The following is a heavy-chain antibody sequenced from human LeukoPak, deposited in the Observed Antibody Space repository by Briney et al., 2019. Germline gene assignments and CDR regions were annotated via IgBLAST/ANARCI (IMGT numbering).Heavy chain of an antibody. CDR1: GFSLSTSGMC. Sequence: SGPALVKPTQTLTLTCTFSGFSLSTSGMCVSWIRQPPGKALEWLARIDWDDDKYYSTSLKTRLTISKDTSQNQVVLTMTNMDPVDTATYYCARILVPAATPDYWGQGTLVTVSS. CDR2: IDWDDDK. V-gene: IGHV2-70*11. CDR3: ARILVPAATPDY. D-gene: IGHD2-2*01. J-gene: IGHJ4*02.